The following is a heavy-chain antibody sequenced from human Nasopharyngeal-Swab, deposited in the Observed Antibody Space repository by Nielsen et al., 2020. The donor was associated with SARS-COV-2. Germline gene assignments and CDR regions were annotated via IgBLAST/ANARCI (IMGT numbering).Heavy chain of an antibody. J-gene: IGHJ5*02. V-gene: IGHV3-21*01. CDR1: GFTFSAYI. CDR2: ISSSSSYI. D-gene: IGHD3-9*01. Sequence: GESLKISCAASGFTFSAYIMNWVRQAPGKGLEWVSSISSSSSYIYYADSVKGRFTISRDNAKNSLDLQMNSLRAEDTAVYYCAKDPTVLTGYSHNWFDPWGQGTLVTVSS. CDR3: AKDPTVLTGYSHNWFDP.